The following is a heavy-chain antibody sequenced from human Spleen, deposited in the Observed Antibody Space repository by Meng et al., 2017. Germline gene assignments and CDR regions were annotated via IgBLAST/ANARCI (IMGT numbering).Heavy chain of an antibody. V-gene: IGHV1-46*01. CDR2: FNPNGDVT. CDR1: GFTFTTYF. J-gene: IGHJ4*03. D-gene: IGHD3-22*01. Sequence: QVQLVQSGAEVKKPGGSLKLSCETAGFTFTTYFMHWLRQAPGQGLQWMGLFNPNGDVTTYSPRFQGRITLTGDTSTSTLYMELSSLTSDDTAVYYCAREMPMTCYFDQWGQGTLVTVSS. CDR3: AREMPMTCYFDQ.